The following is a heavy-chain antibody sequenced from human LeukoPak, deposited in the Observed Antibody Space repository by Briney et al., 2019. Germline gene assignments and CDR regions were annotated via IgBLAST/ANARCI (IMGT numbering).Heavy chain of an antibody. V-gene: IGHV3-23*01. J-gene: IGHJ4*02. CDR1: GFTFSSYA. Sequence: PGGSLRLSCAASGFTFSSYAMTWVRQSPGKGLDWVSATSVSGASTYYADSLKGRFTISTDNPKATPYLQMEGLRPENTDVYYCAKVISWNYFDYWGQGTLVTVSP. CDR3: AKVISWNYFDY. CDR2: TSVSGAST. D-gene: IGHD3-10*01.